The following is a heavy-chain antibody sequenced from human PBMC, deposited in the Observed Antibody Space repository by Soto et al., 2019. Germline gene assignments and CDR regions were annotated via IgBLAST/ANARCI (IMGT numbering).Heavy chain of an antibody. Sequence: SETLSLTCAVSGYSISSGYYWGWIRQPPGKGLEWIGSIYHSGSTYYNPSLKSRVTISVDTSKNQFSLKLSSVTAADTAVYYCARGMRGREDWFDPCGQGTRVT. V-gene: IGHV4-38-2*01. D-gene: IGHD1-26*01. CDR2: IYHSGST. CDR1: GYSISSGYY. J-gene: IGHJ5*02. CDR3: ARGMRGREDWFDP.